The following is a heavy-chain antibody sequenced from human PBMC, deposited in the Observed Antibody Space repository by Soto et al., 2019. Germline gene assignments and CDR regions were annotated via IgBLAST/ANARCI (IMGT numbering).Heavy chain of an antibody. CDR1: GGSISSGGYY. CDR2: IYYSGST. V-gene: IGHV4-31*03. Sequence: SETLSLTCTVSGGSISSGGYYWSWIRQHPGKGLEWIGYIYYSGSTYYNPSLKSRVTISVDTSKNQFSLKLSSVTAADTAVYYCARGGAIPYYYGMDVWGQGTTVTVSS. CDR3: ARGGAIPYYYGMDV. J-gene: IGHJ6*02. D-gene: IGHD2-21*01.